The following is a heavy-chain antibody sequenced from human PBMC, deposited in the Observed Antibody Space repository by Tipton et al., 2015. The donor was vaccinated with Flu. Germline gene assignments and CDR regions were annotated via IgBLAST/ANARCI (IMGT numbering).Heavy chain of an antibody. V-gene: IGHV4-39*01. D-gene: IGHD2-15*01. CDR3: AGDYCSGGSCTRSPPYWCFDL. Sequence: LRLSCTVSGGSITSSVYYWRWIRQPPGKGLEWNGSIHYSRGTYYNPSLKSRVTISVDTCKNQFSLKLSSVTAADTAVYYCAGDYCSGGSCTRSPPYWCFDLWGRGSLVTVSS. CDR2: IHYSRGT. J-gene: IGHJ2*01. CDR1: GGSITSSVYY.